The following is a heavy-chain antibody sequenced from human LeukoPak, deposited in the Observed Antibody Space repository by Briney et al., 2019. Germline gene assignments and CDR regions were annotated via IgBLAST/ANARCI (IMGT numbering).Heavy chain of an antibody. Sequence: SETLSLTCTVSGGSISSGSYYWSWIRQPAGKGLEWIGRIYTSGSTNYNPSLKSRVTISVDTSKNQFSLKLSSVTAADTAVYYCARGWGIAYYYGSGSYYSGPFDYWGQGTLVTVSS. CDR2: IYTSGST. CDR1: GGSISSGSYY. CDR3: ARGWGIAYYYGSGSYYSGPFDY. V-gene: IGHV4-61*02. J-gene: IGHJ4*02. D-gene: IGHD3-10*01.